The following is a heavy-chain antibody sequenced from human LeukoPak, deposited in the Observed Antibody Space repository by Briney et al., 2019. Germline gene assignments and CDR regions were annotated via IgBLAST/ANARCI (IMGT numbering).Heavy chain of an antibody. Sequence: SETLSLTCTVSGGSISSGGYYWSWIRQHPGKGLEWIGYIYYSGSTYYNPSLKSRVTISVDTSKNQFSLKLSSVTAADTAVYYCARGGGKWLAPGRCMDVWGQGTTVTVSS. V-gene: IGHV4-31*03. CDR2: IYYSGST. D-gene: IGHD6-19*01. CDR1: GGSISSGGYY. J-gene: IGHJ6*02. CDR3: ARGGGKWLAPGRCMDV.